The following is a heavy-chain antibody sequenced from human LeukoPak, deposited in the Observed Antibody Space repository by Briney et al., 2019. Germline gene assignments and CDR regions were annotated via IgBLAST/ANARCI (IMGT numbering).Heavy chain of an antibody. CDR2: IDCSDSYI. Sequence: GESLKISCKGSGYSFTSYWISWVRQMPGKGLEWMGRIDCSDSYINYSPSFQGHVTISADKSISTAYLQWSSLKASDTAMYYCARATADYETDFDYWGQGTLVTVSS. D-gene: IGHD4-17*01. J-gene: IGHJ4*02. CDR1: GYSFTSYW. V-gene: IGHV5-10-1*01. CDR3: ARATADYETDFDY.